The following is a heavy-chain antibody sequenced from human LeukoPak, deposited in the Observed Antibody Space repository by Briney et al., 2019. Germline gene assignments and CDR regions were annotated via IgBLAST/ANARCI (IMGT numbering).Heavy chain of an antibody. J-gene: IGHJ3*02. CDR2: IYYSGST. CDR1: GGSISSYY. V-gene: IGHV4-59*01. D-gene: IGHD3-10*01. Sequence: PSETLSLTCTVSGGSISSYYWSWIRQPPGKGLEWIGYIYYSGSTNYNPSLKSRVTISVDTSKNQFSLKLSSVTAADTALYYCARAPGGYGSGSRGAFDIWGQGTLVTVSS. CDR3: ARAPGGYGSGSRGAFDI.